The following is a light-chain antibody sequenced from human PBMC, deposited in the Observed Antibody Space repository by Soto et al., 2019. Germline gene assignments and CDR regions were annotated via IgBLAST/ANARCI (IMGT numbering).Light chain of an antibody. Sequence: EIVLTPSPRTLPLCVGEIPTLSCRASQSIRNNYLAWYQQNPGQAPRLLIYGASNRASGIPGRCSGSGSGTDFTLTISRLEPEDFAVYYCQQYGSSVTFGQGTKVDIK. V-gene: IGKV3-20*01. J-gene: IGKJ1*01. CDR2: GAS. CDR3: QQYGSSVT. CDR1: QSIRNNY.